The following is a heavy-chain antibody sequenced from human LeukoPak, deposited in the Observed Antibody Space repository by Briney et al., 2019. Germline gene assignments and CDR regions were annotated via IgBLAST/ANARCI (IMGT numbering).Heavy chain of an antibody. Sequence: SETLSLTCTVSGGSISSSSYYWGWIRQPPGKGLEWIGSIYYSGSTYYNPSLKSRVTISVDTSKNQFSLKLSSVTATDTAVYYCASSFSYDSSGYYYWGQGTLVTVSS. J-gene: IGHJ4*02. CDR2: IYYSGST. V-gene: IGHV4-39*01. CDR3: ASSFSYDSSGYYY. D-gene: IGHD3-22*01. CDR1: GGSISSSSYY.